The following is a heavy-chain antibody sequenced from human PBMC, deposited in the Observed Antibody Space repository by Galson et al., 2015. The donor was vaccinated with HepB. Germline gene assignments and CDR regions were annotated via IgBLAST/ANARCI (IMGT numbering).Heavy chain of an antibody. D-gene: IGHD3-3*01. J-gene: IGHJ5*02. CDR1: GFTFSSYW. CDR3: ARDRGVYITIFGVELFDP. Sequence: SLRLSCAASGFTFSSYWMHWVRQAPGKGLVWVSRINSDGSSTSYADSVKGRFTISRDNAKNTLYLQMNSLRAEDTAVYYCARDRGVYITIFGVELFDPWGQGTLVTVSS. CDR2: INSDGSST. V-gene: IGHV3-74*01.